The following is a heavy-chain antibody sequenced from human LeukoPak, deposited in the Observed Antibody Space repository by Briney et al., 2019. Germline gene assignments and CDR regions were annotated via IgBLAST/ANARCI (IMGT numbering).Heavy chain of an antibody. D-gene: IGHD6-19*01. Sequence: SETLSLTCTVSGYSISIGYYWGWIRQPPGKGLEWIGSSYHGGNTYYNPSLKSRVTISVDTSKNQFSLKLSSVTAADAALYYCARGPRIAVDATGGYYFDYWGQGTLVTVSS. V-gene: IGHV4-38-2*02. CDR3: ARGPRIAVDATGGYYFDY. CDR2: SYHGGNT. CDR1: GYSISIGYY. J-gene: IGHJ4*02.